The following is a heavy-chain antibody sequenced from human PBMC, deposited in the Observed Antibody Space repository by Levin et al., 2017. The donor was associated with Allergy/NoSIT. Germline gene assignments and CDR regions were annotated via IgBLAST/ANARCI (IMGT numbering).Heavy chain of an antibody. J-gene: IGHJ2*01. CDR3: ARERWAAAPYWYFDL. Sequence: PGGSLRLSCAASGFTFSSYWMSWVRQAPGKGLEWVANIKQDGSEKYYVDSVKGRFTISRDNAKNSLYLQMNSLRAEDTAVYYCARERWAAAPYWYFDLWGRGTLVTVSS. CDR1: GFTFSSYW. D-gene: IGHD2-2*01. CDR2: IKQDGSEK. V-gene: IGHV3-7*01.